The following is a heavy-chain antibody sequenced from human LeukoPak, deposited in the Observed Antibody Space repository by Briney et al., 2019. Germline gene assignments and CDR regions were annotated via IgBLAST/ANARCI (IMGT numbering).Heavy chain of an antibody. D-gene: IGHD5-12*01. Sequence: GGSLRLSCAASGFTFSSYAMSWVRQAPGKGLEWVSVISGSGSGTYYADSVKGRFTISRDNSKNTLYLQMNSLRAEDTAVYYCASGVGPYAFDIWGQGTMVTVSS. V-gene: IGHV3-23*01. J-gene: IGHJ3*02. CDR2: ISGSGSGT. CDR1: GFTFSSYA. CDR3: ASGVGPYAFDI.